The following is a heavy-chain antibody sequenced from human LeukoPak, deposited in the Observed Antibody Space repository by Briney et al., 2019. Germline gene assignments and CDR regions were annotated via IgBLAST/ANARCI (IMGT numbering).Heavy chain of an antibody. CDR1: GGSISSYY. CDR2: IYYSGST. CDR3: ARDPGSDLFYLYSSSSS. J-gene: IGHJ4*02. Sequence: PSETLSLTCTVSGGSISSYYWSWIRQPPGKGLELIGYIYYSGSTNYNPSLKSRVTISVDTSKNQFSLKLSSVTAADTAVYYCARDPGSDLFYLYSSSSSWGQGTLVTVSS. V-gene: IGHV4-59*12. D-gene: IGHD6-6*01.